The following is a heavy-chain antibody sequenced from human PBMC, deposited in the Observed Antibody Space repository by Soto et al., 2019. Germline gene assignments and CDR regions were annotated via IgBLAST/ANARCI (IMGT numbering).Heavy chain of an antibody. CDR2: FNPKSGGA. CDR3: ARGDSTDCSNGVCSFFYNHDMDV. CDR1: GYGLTDYH. V-gene: IGHV1-2*04. J-gene: IGHJ6*02. Sequence: ASVKGSCRASGYGLTDYHIHWVRQAPGQGLECLRRFNPKSGGASTAQKFQGWVTMTTDTSISTASMELTRLTSDDTAIYYCARGDSTDCSNGVCSFFYNHDMDVWGQGTTVTVSS. D-gene: IGHD2-8*01.